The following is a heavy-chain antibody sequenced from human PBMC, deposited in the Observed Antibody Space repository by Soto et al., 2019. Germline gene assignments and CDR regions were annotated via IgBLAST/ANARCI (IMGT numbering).Heavy chain of an antibody. D-gene: IGHD5-12*01. CDR1: GYSFTIYW. CDR2: IYPGDSDT. V-gene: IGHV5-51*01. Sequence: GESLNLSCKGSGYSFTIYWIGWVRQMPGKGLEWMGIIYPGDSDTRYSPSFQGQVTISADKSISTAYLQWSSLKASDTAMYYCARHGPYSGYDWFDPWGQGTLVTVSS. J-gene: IGHJ5*02. CDR3: ARHGPYSGYDWFDP.